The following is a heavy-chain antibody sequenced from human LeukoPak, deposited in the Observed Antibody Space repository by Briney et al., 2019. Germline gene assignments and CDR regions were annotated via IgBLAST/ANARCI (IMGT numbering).Heavy chain of an antibody. V-gene: IGHV1-46*01. J-gene: IGHJ3*02. CDR2: INPSGGST. Sequence: SVKVSCKASGYTFTSYYMHWVRQAPGQGLEWMGIINPSGGSTSYAQKFQGRVTMTRDTSTSTVYMELSSLRSEDTAVYYCARPNIAVAATDAFDIWGQGTMVTVSS. D-gene: IGHD6-19*01. CDR1: GYTFTSYY. CDR3: ARPNIAVAATDAFDI.